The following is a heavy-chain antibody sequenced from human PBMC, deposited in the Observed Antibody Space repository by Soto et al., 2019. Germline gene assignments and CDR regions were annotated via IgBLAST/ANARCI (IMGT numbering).Heavy chain of an antibody. D-gene: IGHD2-2*02. CDR1: GFTFSSYD. CDR2: IGTAGDT. Sequence: GGSLRLSCAASGFTFSSYDMHWVRQATGKGLEWVSAIGTAGDTYYPGSVKGRFTISRENAKNSLYLQMNSLRAEDTALYYCAKKYPGTRPFDYWGQGTLVTVSS. CDR3: AKKYPGTRPFDY. V-gene: IGHV3-13*01. J-gene: IGHJ4*02.